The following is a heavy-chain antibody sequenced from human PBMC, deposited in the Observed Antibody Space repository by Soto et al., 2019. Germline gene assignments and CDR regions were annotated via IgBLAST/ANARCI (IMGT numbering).Heavy chain of an antibody. Sequence: PGGSLRLSCAASGFTFDDYAMHWVRQAPGKGLEWVSAISGSGGSIDYADSVKGRFTISRDNSKNTLYLQMNSLRAEDTAVYYCAKEVAAAGTGYFQHWGQGTLVTVSS. D-gene: IGHD6-13*01. J-gene: IGHJ1*01. CDR2: ISGSGGSI. V-gene: IGHV3-23*01. CDR1: GFTFDDYA. CDR3: AKEVAAAGTGYFQH.